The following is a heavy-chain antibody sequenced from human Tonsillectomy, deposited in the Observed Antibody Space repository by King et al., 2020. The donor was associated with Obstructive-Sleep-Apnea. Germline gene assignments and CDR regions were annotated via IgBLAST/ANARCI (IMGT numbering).Heavy chain of an antibody. V-gene: IGHV4-39*07. CDR3: ARETALMITFGGGAFDI. Sequence: QLVESGPGLVKPSETLSLTCTVSGGSISSSSYYWGWIRQPPGKGLEWIGRIYYSGSTYYNPSLKSRVTISVDTSKNQFSLKLSSVTAADTAVYYCARETALMITFGGGAFDIWGQGTMVTVSS. D-gene: IGHD3-16*01. J-gene: IGHJ3*02. CDR2: IYYSGST. CDR1: GGSISSSSYY.